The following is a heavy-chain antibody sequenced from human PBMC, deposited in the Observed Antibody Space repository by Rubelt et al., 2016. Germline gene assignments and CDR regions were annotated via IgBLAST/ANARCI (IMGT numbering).Heavy chain of an antibody. J-gene: IGHJ5*02. Sequence: YSGSTYYNPSLKSRVTISVDTSKNQFSLKLSSVTAADTAVYYCARHRGSYYVTWGQGTLVTVSS. CDR2: YSGST. CDR3: ARHRGSYYVT. D-gene: IGHD1-26*01. V-gene: IGHV4-39*01.